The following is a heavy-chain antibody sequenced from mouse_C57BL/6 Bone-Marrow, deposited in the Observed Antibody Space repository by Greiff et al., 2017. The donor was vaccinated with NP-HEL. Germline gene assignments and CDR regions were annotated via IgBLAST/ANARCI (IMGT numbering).Heavy chain of an antibody. D-gene: IGHD1-1*01. CDR3: AKPPYYYGSSPYWYFDV. CDR1: GFTFSSYG. Sequence: DVKLQESGGDLVKPGGSLKLSCAASGFTFSSYGMSWVRQTPDKRLEWVATISSGGSYTYYPDSVKGRFTISRDNAKNTLYLQMSSLKSEDTAMYYCAKPPYYYGSSPYWYFDVWGTGTTVTVSS. J-gene: IGHJ1*03. CDR2: ISSGGSYT. V-gene: IGHV5-6*02.